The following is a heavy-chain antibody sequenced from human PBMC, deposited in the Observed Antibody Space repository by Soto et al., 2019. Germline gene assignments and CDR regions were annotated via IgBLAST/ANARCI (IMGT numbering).Heavy chain of an antibody. CDR2: IYYSGST. Sequence: ETLSLTCTVSGGSISSYYWSWIRQPPGKGLEWIGYIYYSGSTNYNPSLKSRVTISVDTSKNQFSLKLSSVTAADTAVYYCARVMYYYDSSGYLDYWGQGTLVTVSS. D-gene: IGHD3-22*01. J-gene: IGHJ4*02. V-gene: IGHV4-59*01. CDR3: ARVMYYYDSSGYLDY. CDR1: GGSISSYY.